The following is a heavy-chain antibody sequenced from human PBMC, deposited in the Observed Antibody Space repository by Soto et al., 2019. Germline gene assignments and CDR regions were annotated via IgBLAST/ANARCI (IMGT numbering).Heavy chain of an antibody. CDR2: ISYDGSNK. D-gene: IGHD3-3*01. Sequence: GGSLRLSCAASGFTFSSYGMHWVRQAPGKGLEWVAVISYDGSNKYYADSVKGRFTISRDNSKNTLYLQMNSLRAEDTAVYYCAKDSITIFGVVVISYDYYYYMDVWGKGTTVTVSS. J-gene: IGHJ6*03. CDR3: AKDSITIFGVVVISYDYYYYMDV. CDR1: GFTFSSYG. V-gene: IGHV3-30*18.